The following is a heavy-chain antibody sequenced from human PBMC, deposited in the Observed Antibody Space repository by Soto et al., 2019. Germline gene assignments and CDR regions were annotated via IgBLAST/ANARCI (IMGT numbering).Heavy chain of an antibody. CDR1: GYTFNKYP. CDR3: ARKDYYGSGIYYFDY. D-gene: IGHD3-10*01. J-gene: IGHJ4*02. CDR2: INAANGDT. Sequence: ASVKVSCKASGYTFNKYPMHWVRQAPGQGLEWMGWINAANGDTGYSQKFQGRITLTRDTSASTAYMELSSLRSEDTAVYYCARKDYYGSGIYYFDYWGQGTLVTVSS. V-gene: IGHV1-3*01.